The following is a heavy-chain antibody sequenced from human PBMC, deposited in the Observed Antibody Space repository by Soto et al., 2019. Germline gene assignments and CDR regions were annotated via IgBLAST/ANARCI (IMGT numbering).Heavy chain of an antibody. Sequence: EVQLVESGGGLVQPGGSLRLSCAASGFTFSTYWMTWVRQAPGKGLEWVANIKQDGSEYYYVGSVKGRFTISRYNAKNSLYLQMNSLSAEDTAVYYCARGAFPTWGSYPLDYWGQGTLVTVSS. CDR2: IKQDGSEY. V-gene: IGHV3-7*04. CDR1: GFTFSTYW. D-gene: IGHD3-16*02. CDR3: ARGAFPTWGSYPLDY. J-gene: IGHJ4*02.